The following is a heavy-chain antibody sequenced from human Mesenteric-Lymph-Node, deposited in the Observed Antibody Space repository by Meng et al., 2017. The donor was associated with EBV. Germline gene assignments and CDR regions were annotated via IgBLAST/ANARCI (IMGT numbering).Heavy chain of an antibody. J-gene: IGHJ4*02. D-gene: IGHD1-26*01. CDR3: ARDSGSYYYYFDY. V-gene: IGHV7-4-1*02. Sequence: QVQLVKSGLELRKPGALVKVSCKASGSTFTSYAINWVRQAPGQGLEWMGWINTDTGNPTYAQDLAGRFVFSLDTSVSTAYLQISSLKADDTAVYYCARDSGSYYYYFDYWGQGTLVTVSS. CDR1: GSTFTSYA. CDR2: INTDTGNP.